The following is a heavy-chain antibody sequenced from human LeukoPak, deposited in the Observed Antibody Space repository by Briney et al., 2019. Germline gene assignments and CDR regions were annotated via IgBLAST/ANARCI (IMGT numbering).Heavy chain of an antibody. CDR2: ISSNGGST. J-gene: IGHJ6*03. V-gene: IGHV3-64*01. CDR3: AREPTLGYYYYYMDV. Sequence: GGSLRLSCAASGFTFSNYWIHWVRQAPGKGLEYVSAISSNGGSTYYANSVKGRFTISRDNSKNTLYLQMGSLRAEDMAVYYCAREPTLGYYYYYMDVWGKGTTVTVSS. D-gene: IGHD3-16*01. CDR1: GFTFSNYW.